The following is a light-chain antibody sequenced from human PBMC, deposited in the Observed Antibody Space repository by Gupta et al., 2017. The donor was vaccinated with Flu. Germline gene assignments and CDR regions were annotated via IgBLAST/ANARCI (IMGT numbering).Light chain of an antibody. CDR2: ANS. V-gene: IGLV1-44*01. CDR1: SSNIGSNS. J-gene: IGLJ1*01. CDR3: ATWDDSLTGHYV. Sequence: QSVLAQPPSASGTPGQRVTISCSGSSSNIGSNSVNWYLQVPGTAPKLLIYANSERPSGVPARFSGSKSGASASLAISGLQSEDEADDYCATWDDSLTGHYVFGSGTTVTVL.